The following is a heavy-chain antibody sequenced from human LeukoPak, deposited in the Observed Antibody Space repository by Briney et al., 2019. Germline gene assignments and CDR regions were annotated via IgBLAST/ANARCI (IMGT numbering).Heavy chain of an antibody. V-gene: IGHV1-69*13. CDR2: IIPIFGTA. Sequence: GASVKVSCKASGGTFSSYAISWVRQAPGQGLEWMGGIIPIFGTANYAQKFQGRVTITADESTSTAYMELSSLRSEDTAVYYCARIPHGGGDIVVVPAGPIDYWGQGTLVTVSS. J-gene: IGHJ4*02. CDR1: GGTFSSYA. D-gene: IGHD2-2*01. CDR3: ARIPHGGGDIVVVPAGPIDY.